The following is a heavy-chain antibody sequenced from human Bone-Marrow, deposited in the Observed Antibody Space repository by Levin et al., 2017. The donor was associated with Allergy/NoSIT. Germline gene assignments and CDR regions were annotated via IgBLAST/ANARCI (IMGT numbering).Heavy chain of an antibody. CDR2: ISNNGGST. J-gene: IGHJ6*02. V-gene: IGHV3-23*01. CDR3: AKDRDVYYDFWSGYYYYDMDV. Sequence: RGESLKISCAASGFTFSAYAMSWVRQAPGKGLEWVSSISNNGGSTYYADSVRGRFTISRDNSKNTLYLQMNSLRAEDTAVYYCAKDRDVYYDFWSGYYYYDMDVWGQGTTVTVSS. D-gene: IGHD3-3*01. CDR1: GFTFSAYA.